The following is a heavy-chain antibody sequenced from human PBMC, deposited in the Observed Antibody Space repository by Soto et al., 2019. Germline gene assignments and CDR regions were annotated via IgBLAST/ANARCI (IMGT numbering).Heavy chain of an antibody. CDR1: SGSISSSNW. V-gene: IGHV4-4*02. Sequence: SETLSLSCAVSSGSISSSNWWSWVRQPPGKGLEWIGEIYHSGSTNYNPSLKSRVTISVDKSKNQFSLKLSSVTAADTAVYYCARVENNRNPNAFDIWGQGTMVTSSS. J-gene: IGHJ3*02. CDR3: ARVENNRNPNAFDI. CDR2: IYHSGST. D-gene: IGHD1-20*01.